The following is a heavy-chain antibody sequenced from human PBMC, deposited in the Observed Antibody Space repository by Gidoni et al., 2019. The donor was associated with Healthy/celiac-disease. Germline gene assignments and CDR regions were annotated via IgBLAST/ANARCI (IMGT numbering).Heavy chain of an antibody. CDR3: ARRGDYYDSSGYYYYYGMDV. V-gene: IGHV3-33*01. Sequence: QVQLVESGGGVVQPGRSLRLSCAASGFTLSSYGMHWVRQAPGKGLEWVAVIGYDGSNKDYADAVKGRFTISRDNSKNTLYLQMNSLRAEDTAVYYCARRGDYYDSSGYYYYYGMDVWGQGTTVTVSS. CDR2: IGYDGSNK. CDR1: GFTLSSYG. D-gene: IGHD3-22*01. J-gene: IGHJ6*02.